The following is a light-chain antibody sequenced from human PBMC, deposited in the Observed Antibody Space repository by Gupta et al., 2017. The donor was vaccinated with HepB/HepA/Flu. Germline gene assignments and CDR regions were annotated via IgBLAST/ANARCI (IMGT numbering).Light chain of an antibody. CDR3: ASWDDSLNGVL. V-gene: IGLV1-44*01. Sequence: QSLLTQPPSASGTPGQSVTIPCLGRTSDIGSNTVNWYQHLPGTAPKLLIYKNDQRPSGVPDRFSGSKSGTSASLAISGLRSEDEADYFCASWDDSLNGVLFGGGTKLTVL. CDR1: TSDIGSNT. J-gene: IGLJ2*01. CDR2: KND.